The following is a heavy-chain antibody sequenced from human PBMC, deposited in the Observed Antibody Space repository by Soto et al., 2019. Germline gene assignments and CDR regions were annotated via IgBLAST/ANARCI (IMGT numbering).Heavy chain of an antibody. CDR2: ISYDGSNK. V-gene: IGHV3-30-3*01. CDR1: GFTFSSYA. CDR3: ARGFAYQLLYFDY. J-gene: IGHJ4*02. Sequence: PGGSLRLSCAASGFTFSSYAMHWVRQAPGKGLEWVAVISYDGSNKYYADSVKGRFTISRDNSKNTLYLQMNSLRAEDTAVYYCARGFAYQLLYFDYWGQGTLVTVSS. D-gene: IGHD2-2*01.